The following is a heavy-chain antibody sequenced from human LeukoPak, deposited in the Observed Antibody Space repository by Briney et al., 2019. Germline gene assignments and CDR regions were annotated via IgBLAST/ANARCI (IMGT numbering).Heavy chain of an antibody. V-gene: IGHV4-59*01. CDR3: ARGAGGDMYSGSHRPIDY. CDR1: GGSISSYC. D-gene: IGHD1-26*01. CDR2: IYYSGST. J-gene: IGHJ4*02. Sequence: SETLSLTCTVSGGSISSYCWSWIRQPPGKGLEWIGYIYYSGSTNYNLSLKSRVTISVDTSKNQFSLKLSSVTAADTAVYYCARGAGGDMYSGSHRPIDYWGQGTLVTVSS.